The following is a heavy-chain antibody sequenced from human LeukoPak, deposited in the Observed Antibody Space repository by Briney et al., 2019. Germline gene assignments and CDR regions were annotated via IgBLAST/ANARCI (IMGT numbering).Heavy chain of an antibody. V-gene: IGHV4-59*01. Sequence: SETLSLTRTVSGGSISSYYWSWIRQPPGKGLEWIGYIYYSGSTNYNPSLKSRVTISVDTSKNQFSLKLSSVTAADTAVYYCARGYDSSGYYLPYFDYWGQGTLVTVSS. CDR2: IYYSGST. CDR3: ARGYDSSGYYLPYFDY. J-gene: IGHJ4*02. D-gene: IGHD3-22*01. CDR1: GGSISSYY.